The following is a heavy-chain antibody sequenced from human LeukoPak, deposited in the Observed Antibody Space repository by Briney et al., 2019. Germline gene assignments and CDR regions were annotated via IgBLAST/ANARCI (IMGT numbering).Heavy chain of an antibody. D-gene: IGHD1-26*01. V-gene: IGHV3-7*01. J-gene: IGHJ6*03. Sequence: GGSLRLSCAASGFTFSSYWMSWVRQAPGKGLEWVANIKQDGSEKYYVDSVKGRFTISRDNTKNSLYLQLNSLRAEDTAIYYCARAGSYYMTYYYMDVGGKGTTVTVS. CDR3: ARAGSYYMTYYYMDV. CDR1: GFTFSSYW. CDR2: IKQDGSEK.